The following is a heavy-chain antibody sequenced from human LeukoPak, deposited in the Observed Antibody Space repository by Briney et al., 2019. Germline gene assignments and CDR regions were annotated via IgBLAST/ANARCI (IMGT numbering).Heavy chain of an antibody. V-gene: IGHV3-13*01. CDR3: ARVNMVRGVLLGGYDY. CDR2: IGSPGDT. CDR1: GFTFSTYD. D-gene: IGHD3-10*01. Sequence: GGSLRLSCAASGFTFSTYDMHWVRQATGKRLEWVSAIGSPGDTYYPVSVKGRFTVSRENAKNSLYLQMNSLRVGDTAVYHCARVNMVRGVLLGGYDYWGQETLVTVSS. J-gene: IGHJ4*02.